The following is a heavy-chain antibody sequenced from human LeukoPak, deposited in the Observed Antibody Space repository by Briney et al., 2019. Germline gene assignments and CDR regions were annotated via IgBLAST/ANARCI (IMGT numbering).Heavy chain of an antibody. V-gene: IGHV3-21*01. CDR3: AREVSYYYDSSGYYYFDY. D-gene: IGHD3-22*01. CDR2: ISSSSSYI. J-gene: IGHJ4*02. Sequence: GGSLRISWAASGFNFSSYSMNWDRQAPGKGLEWVSSISSSSSYIYYADSVKGRFTISRDNAKNSLYMQMYSLRAEDTAVYYCAREVSYYYDSSGYYYFDYWGQGTLVTVSS. CDR1: GFNFSSYS.